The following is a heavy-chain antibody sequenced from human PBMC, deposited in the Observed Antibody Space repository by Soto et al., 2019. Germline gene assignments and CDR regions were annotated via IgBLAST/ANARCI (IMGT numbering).Heavy chain of an antibody. CDR1: GGTFSSYA. CDR3: ARDSWAVVTPVNYYYGMDV. CDR2: IIPIFGTA. D-gene: IGHD2-21*02. J-gene: IGHJ6*02. Sequence: QVQLVQSGAEVKKPGSSVKVSCKASGGTFSSYAISCVRQAPGQGLEWMGGIIPIFGTANYAQKFQGRVTITADESTSTAYMELSSLRSEDTAVYYCARDSWAVVTPVNYYYGMDVWGQGTTVTVSS. V-gene: IGHV1-69*01.